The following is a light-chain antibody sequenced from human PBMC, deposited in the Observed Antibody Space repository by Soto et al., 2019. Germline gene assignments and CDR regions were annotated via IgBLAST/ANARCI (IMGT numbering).Light chain of an antibody. CDR2: SDN. CDR3: AACDDSLSGFYV. V-gene: IGLV1-47*02. J-gene: IGLJ1*01. CDR1: SSNIGSNY. Sequence: QSVLTQPPSASGTPGQRVTISCSGSSSNIGSNYVYWYQQLPGTAPNLLIYSDNQRPSAVPDRFSVSKSGASASLAISGLRSEDENDYYCAACDDSLSGFYVFGAGTKVTVL.